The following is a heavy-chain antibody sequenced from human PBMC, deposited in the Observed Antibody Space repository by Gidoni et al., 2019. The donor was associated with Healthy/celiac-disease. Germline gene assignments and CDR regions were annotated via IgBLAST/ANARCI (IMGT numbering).Heavy chain of an antibody. Sequence: QVQLVQSGAEVKKPGASVKVSCKASGYTFTSSDINWWRQATGQGLEWMGWMNPNSGNTGYAQKFQGRVTMTRNTSISTAYMELSSLRSEDTAVYYCARGSGSGSYYSNDYYYYGMDVWGQGTTVTVSS. CDR2: MNPNSGNT. CDR1: GYTFTSSD. V-gene: IGHV1-8*01. D-gene: IGHD3-10*01. CDR3: ARGSGSGSYYSNDYYYYGMDV. J-gene: IGHJ6*02.